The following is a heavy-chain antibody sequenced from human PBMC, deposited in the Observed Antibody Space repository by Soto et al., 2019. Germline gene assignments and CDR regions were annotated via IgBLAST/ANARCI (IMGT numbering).Heavy chain of an antibody. D-gene: IGHD6-6*01. CDR3: ARSYSRSSPLYFDY. CDR1: GGSFSGYY. CDR2: INHSGST. J-gene: IGHJ4*02. V-gene: IGHV4-34*01. Sequence: SETLSLTCAVYGGSFSGYYWSWIRQPPGKGLEWIGEINHSGSTNYNPSLKSRVTISVDTSKNQFSPKLSSVTAADTAVYYCARSYSRSSPLYFDYWGQGNLVTVP.